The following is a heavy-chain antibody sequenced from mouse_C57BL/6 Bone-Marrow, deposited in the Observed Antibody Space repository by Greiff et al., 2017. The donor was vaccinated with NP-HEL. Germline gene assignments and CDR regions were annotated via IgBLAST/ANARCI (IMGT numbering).Heavy chain of an antibody. J-gene: IGHJ3*01. CDR3: ARGAYYRGGFAY. CDR1: GYTFTSYG. D-gene: IGHD2-12*01. CDR2: IYPRSGNT. Sequence: VQLQQSGAELARPGASVKLSCKASGYTFTSYGISWVKQRTGQGLEWIGEIYPRSGNTYYNEKFKGKATLTADKSSSTAYMELRSLTSEDSAVYFCARGAYYRGGFAYWGQGTLVTVSA. V-gene: IGHV1-81*01.